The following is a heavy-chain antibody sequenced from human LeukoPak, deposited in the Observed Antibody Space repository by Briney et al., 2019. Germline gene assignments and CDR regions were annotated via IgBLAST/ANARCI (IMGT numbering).Heavy chain of an antibody. J-gene: IGHJ2*01. D-gene: IGHD4-17*01. CDR2: ISYDGSNK. CDR3: AKETDYGDYGDWYFDL. V-gene: IGHV3-30*18. CDR1: GFTFSRFC. Sequence: GGSLRLSCSASGFTFSRFCMHRVRQAPGKGLEWVAVISYDGSNKHYGDSAKGRFTISRDNSKNKLSLQMNILRPEETAVYYCAKETDYGDYGDWYFDLWGRGTLVTVSS.